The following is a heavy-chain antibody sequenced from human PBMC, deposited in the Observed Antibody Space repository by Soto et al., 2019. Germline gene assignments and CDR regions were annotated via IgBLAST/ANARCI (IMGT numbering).Heavy chain of an antibody. D-gene: IGHD2-21*02. Sequence: PSETLSLTCSVSGGSISSGSYFWGWTRQPPGKGLEWIGSIYYSGSTYYNPSLKSRVTVSEDTSKNQFSLKLSSVTAADTAVYYCARHPSDFWFDPWGQGTLVTVSS. CDR2: IYYSGST. CDR1: GGSISSGSYF. CDR3: ARHPSDFWFDP. J-gene: IGHJ5*02. V-gene: IGHV4-39*01.